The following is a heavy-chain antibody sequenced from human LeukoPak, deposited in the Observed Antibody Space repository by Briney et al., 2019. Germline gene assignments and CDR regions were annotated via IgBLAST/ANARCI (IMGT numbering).Heavy chain of an antibody. Sequence: GGTLRLSCAASGFTFSSYGMSWVRQAPGKGLEWVSAISGSGGSTYYADSVKGRFTISRDNSKNTLYLQMNSLRAEDTAVYYCANWCGGSCYSGDYWGQGTLVTVSS. CDR1: GFTFSSYG. CDR2: ISGSGGST. J-gene: IGHJ4*02. CDR3: ANWCGGSCYSGDY. D-gene: IGHD2-15*01. V-gene: IGHV3-23*01.